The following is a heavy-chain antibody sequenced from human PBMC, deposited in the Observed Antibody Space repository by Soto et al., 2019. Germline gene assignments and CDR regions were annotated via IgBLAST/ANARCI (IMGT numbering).Heavy chain of an antibody. CDR1: GASLTSGSYY. V-gene: IGHV4-61*01. CDR3: ARWKYSYADLPGDWFDS. J-gene: IGHJ5*01. Sequence: SETLSPTCTVSGASLTSGSYYWSWVRQPPGKGLEWIAYIYRSGSTNYNPSLKSRATISVDTSKNQFSLRLTSVTPADTAMYYCARWKYSYADLPGDWFDSWGQGTPVTVSS. CDR2: IYRSGST. D-gene: IGHD3-16*01.